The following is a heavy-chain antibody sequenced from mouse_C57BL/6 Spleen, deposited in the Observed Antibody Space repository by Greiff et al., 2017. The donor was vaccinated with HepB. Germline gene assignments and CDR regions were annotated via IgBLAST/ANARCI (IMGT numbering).Heavy chain of an antibody. J-gene: IGHJ3*01. CDR1: GFSLTSYG. CDR3: ASGTLNYSAGVAY. CDR2: IWGVGST. D-gene: IGHD1-1*02. V-gene: IGHV2-6*01. Sequence: QVQLQQSGPGLVAPSQSLSITCTVSGFSLTSYGVDWVRQSPGKGLEWLGVIWGVGSTNYNSALKSRLSISKDNSKSQVFLKMNSLQTDDTAMYYCASGTLNYSAGVAYWGEESLVTVSA.